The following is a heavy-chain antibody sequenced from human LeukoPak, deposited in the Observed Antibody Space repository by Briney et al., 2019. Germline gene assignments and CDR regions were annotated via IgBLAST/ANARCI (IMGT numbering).Heavy chain of an antibody. CDR3: ARGMVGATPGDAFDI. Sequence: GGSLRLSCAATGFTFSSYGMHWVRQAPGKGLEWVAVIWYDGSNKYYADSVKGRFTISRGNSKNTLYLQMNSLRAEDTAVYYCARGMVGATPGDAFDIWGQGTMVTVSS. D-gene: IGHD1-26*01. CDR1: GFTFSSYG. CDR2: IWYDGSNK. V-gene: IGHV3-33*01. J-gene: IGHJ3*02.